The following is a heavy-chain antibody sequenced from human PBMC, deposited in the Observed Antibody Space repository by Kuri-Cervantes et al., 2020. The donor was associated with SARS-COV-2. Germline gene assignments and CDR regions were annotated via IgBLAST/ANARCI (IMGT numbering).Heavy chain of an antibody. CDR1: GFTFSGSA. CDR3: AKDSLLWFGETYYYYYGMDV. V-gene: IGHV3-73*01. CDR2: IRSKANSYAT. J-gene: IGHJ6*02. D-gene: IGHD3-10*01. Sequence: ETLSLTCAASGFTFSGSAMHWVRQASGKGLEWVGRIRSKANSYATAYAASVKGRFTISRDNSKNTLYLQMNSLRAEDTAVYYCAKDSLLWFGETYYYYYGMDVWGQGTRSPSP.